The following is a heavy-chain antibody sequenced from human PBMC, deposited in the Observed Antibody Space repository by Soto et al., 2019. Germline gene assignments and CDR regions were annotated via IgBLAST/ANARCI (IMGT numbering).Heavy chain of an antibody. CDR2: MSYXGSNE. J-gene: IGHJ4*02. CDR3: AKDGSHNFDY. Sequence: LRLSCAASGFTFSHYAMHWVRQAPGKGLEWVALMSYXGSNEYYADSVKGRFTISRDNSKNTLYLQMNSLRAEDTAVYYCAKDGSHNFDYWGQGTLVTVSS. D-gene: IGHD1-26*01. V-gene: IGHV3-30*18. CDR1: GFTFSHYA.